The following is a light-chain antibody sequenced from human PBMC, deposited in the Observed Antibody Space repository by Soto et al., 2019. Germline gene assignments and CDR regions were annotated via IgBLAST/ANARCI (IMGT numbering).Light chain of an antibody. Sequence: QSALTQPPSASGSPGQSVTISCTGISSDVGGYNYVSWYQQYPGKAPKVMIYEVSKRPSGVPDRFSGSKSGNTASLTVSGLQTDDEADYYCSSYAGSNNLVFGGGTKLTVL. V-gene: IGLV2-8*01. CDR2: EVS. CDR1: SSDVGGYNY. J-gene: IGLJ2*01. CDR3: SSYAGSNNLV.